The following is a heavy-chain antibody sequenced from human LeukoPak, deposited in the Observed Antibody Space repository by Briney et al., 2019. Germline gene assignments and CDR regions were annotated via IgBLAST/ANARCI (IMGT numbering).Heavy chain of an antibody. Sequence: GGSLRLSCAASGFTFSSYAMNWGRQAPGKGLEWVSGISGTGGSTYYAVSVKGRFTISRDNSKNTLYLQMNGLRAEDTAVYYCAKSSGFSYGPPYAFDIWGQGTMVTVSS. J-gene: IGHJ3*02. CDR2: ISGTGGST. CDR3: AKSSGFSYGPPYAFDI. CDR1: GFTFSSYA. V-gene: IGHV3-23*01. D-gene: IGHD5-18*01.